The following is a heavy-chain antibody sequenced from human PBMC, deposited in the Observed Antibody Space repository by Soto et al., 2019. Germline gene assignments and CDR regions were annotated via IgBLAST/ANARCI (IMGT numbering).Heavy chain of an antibody. CDR3: ARIWADNWFDP. V-gene: IGHV2-26*01. J-gene: IGHJ5*02. Sequence: QVTLKESGPVLVKPTETLTLTCTVSGFSLSNARMGVSWIRQPPGKALEWLAHIFSNDEKSYSTSLKSRPTSSXSTSKSQVVLTMTTMDPVDTATYYGARIWADNWFDPWGQGTLVTVSS. CDR1: GFSLSNARMG. CDR2: IFSNDEK.